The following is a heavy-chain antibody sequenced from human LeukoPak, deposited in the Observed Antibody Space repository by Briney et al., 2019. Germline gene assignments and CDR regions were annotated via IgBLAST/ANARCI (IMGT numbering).Heavy chain of an antibody. Sequence: PSETLSLTCTVSGDSINSLDLWSWVRQPPGKGLEWIGEMYLSGTTHSNPSVKSRVTILIDKSKNQFSLKLSSVTAADTAVYYCARAPFWSGFRHNRIDYWGQGTLVTVSS. CDR3: ARAPFWSGFRHNRIDY. CDR2: MYLSGTT. V-gene: IGHV4-4*02. CDR1: GDSINSLDL. D-gene: IGHD3-3*01. J-gene: IGHJ4*02.